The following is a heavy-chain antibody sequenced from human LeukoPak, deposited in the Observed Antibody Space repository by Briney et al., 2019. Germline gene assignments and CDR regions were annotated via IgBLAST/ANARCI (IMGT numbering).Heavy chain of an antibody. V-gene: IGHV4-34*01. Sequence: SETLSLTCAVYGESFSGYYWSWIRQPPGKGLEWIGEINHSGSTKYNPSLKSRVTTSVDTSTNQFSLKLNSVTAADAAVYYCARKNYYYYSGLDVWGQGTTVTVSS. J-gene: IGHJ6*02. CDR1: GESFSGYY. CDR2: INHSGST. CDR3: ARKNYYYYSGLDV.